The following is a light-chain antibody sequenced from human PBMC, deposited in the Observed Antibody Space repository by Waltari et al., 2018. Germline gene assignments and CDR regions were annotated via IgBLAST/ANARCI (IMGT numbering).Light chain of an antibody. CDR1: QSINSW. Sequence: DIQMTQSPSTLSASVGDRVTITCRASQSINSWLAWYQHKPGEAPKHLIYKASSLESGVPSRFSGSGSGTEFTLTISSLQPDDFASYYCHQYKTYAWTFGQGTKVEIK. CDR3: HQYKTYAWT. CDR2: KAS. V-gene: IGKV1-5*03. J-gene: IGKJ1*01.